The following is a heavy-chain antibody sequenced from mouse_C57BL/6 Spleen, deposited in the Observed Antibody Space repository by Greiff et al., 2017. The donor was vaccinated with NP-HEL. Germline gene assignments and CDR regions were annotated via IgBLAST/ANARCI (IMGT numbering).Heavy chain of an antibody. CDR2: IYPGNSDT. CDR1: GYTFTSYW. V-gene: IGHV1-5*01. D-gene: IGHD2-4*01. J-gene: IGHJ2*01. CDR3: TGDYDRDFDY. Sequence: EVQLQQSGAVLARPGASVKMSCKTSGYTFTSYWMHWVKQRPGQGLEWIGAIYPGNSDTSYNQKFKGKATLTAVTSASTAYMELSSLTNDDSAVYYCTGDYDRDFDYWGQGTTLTVSS.